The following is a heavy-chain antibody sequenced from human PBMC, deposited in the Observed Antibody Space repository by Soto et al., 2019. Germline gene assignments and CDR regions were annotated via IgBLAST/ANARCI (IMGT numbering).Heavy chain of an antibody. Sequence: GGSLRLSCAASGLTLSNYWMSWVRQAPGKGLEWVANINQAGSERYYVDSVKGRFTISRDNAKNSLDLQMNSLRAEDTAVYYCARSPPDCSGGSCYEAYFDYWGQGTLVTVSS. D-gene: IGHD2-15*01. V-gene: IGHV3-7*01. CDR1: GLTLSNYW. CDR2: INQAGSER. J-gene: IGHJ4*02. CDR3: ARSPPDCSGGSCYEAYFDY.